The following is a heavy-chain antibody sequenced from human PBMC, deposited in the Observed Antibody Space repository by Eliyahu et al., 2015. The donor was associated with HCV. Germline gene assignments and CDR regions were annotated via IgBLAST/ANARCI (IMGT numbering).Heavy chain of an antibody. CDR2: LYIGGDT. V-gene: IGHV3-66*02. CDR1: GFTVSTND. D-gene: IGHD4-17*01. Sequence: EVQLVESGGGLVQPGGSLKLSCAASGFTVSTNDMMWVRQTPGMGLEWVSGLYIGGDTYYADSVKGRFTISRDNSKNTLYLQMNSLTIGDAATYYCATLKYGDHAVVGYFDLWGRGTLVTVSS. CDR3: ATLKYGDHAVVGYFDL. J-gene: IGHJ2*01.